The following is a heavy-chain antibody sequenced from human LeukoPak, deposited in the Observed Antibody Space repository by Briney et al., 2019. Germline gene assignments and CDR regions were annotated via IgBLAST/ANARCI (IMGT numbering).Heavy chain of an antibody. V-gene: IGHV3-23*01. J-gene: IGHJ4*03. D-gene: IGHD3-22*01. Sequence: QPGGSLRLSCAAAGFTFSNYGLSWVRQGPGKGLEWVSGISDSGGITNYADSVKGRFTISRDNSKNTLYLQMNSLRAEDSAVYYCAKRGDYYDSSESLYYFDYWGQGTTVTVSS. CDR3: AKRGDYYDSSESLYYFDY. CDR1: GFTFSNYG. CDR2: ISDSGGIT.